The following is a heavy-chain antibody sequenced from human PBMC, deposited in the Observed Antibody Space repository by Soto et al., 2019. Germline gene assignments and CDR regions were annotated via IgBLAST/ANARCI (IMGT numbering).Heavy chain of an antibody. D-gene: IGHD5-12*01. CDR2: ISTYNGDT. J-gene: IGHJ6*02. CDR1: GYTFTRSG. V-gene: IGHV1-18*01. Sequence: ASVKVSCKASGYTFTRSGISWVRQAPGQGLEWMGWISTYNGDTNYAQTFEGRVTMTTDTSTSTVHMEVRSLRSDDTAVYYCAREGVAPYYYYGMDVWGQGTPVTVSS. CDR3: AREGVAPYYYYGMDV.